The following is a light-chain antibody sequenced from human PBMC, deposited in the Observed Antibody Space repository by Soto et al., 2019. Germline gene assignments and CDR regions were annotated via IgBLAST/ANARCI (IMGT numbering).Light chain of an antibody. Sequence: EIVLTQSPGTLSLSPGERATLSCRASQTIGSSHLAWYQQKPGQAPRVLIFAASSRATDIPDRFSGSGSGTDFTLTISRLEPEDFAVYYCQQYGGSPRTFGQGTKVELK. V-gene: IGKV3-20*01. CDR3: QQYGGSPRT. J-gene: IGKJ1*01. CDR2: AAS. CDR1: QTIGSSH.